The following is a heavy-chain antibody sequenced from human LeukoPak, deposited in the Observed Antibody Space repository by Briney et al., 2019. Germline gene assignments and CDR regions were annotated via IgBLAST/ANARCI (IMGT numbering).Heavy chain of an antibody. CDR2: ISGSGGST. J-gene: IGHJ4*02. Sequence: GGSLRLSCAASGFTFSSYGMSWVRQAPGKGLEWVSAISGSGGSTYYADSVKGRFTISRDNSKNTLYLQMNSLRAEDTAVYYCAGEWFGELFTFDYWGQGTLVTVSS. CDR1: GFTFSSYG. D-gene: IGHD3-10*01. CDR3: AGEWFGELFTFDY. V-gene: IGHV3-23*01.